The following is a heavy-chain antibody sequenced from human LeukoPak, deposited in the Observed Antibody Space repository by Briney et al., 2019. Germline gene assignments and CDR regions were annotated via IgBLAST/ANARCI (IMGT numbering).Heavy chain of an antibody. CDR3: ARVVVPAYNYYYYYGMDV. Sequence: SETLSLTCAVYGGSFSGYYWSWIRQPPGKGLEWIGEINHSGSTNYNPSLKSRVTISVDTSKNQFSLKLSSMTAADTAVYYCARVVVPAYNYYYYYGMDVWGEGTTVTVSS. J-gene: IGHJ6*04. CDR2: INHSGST. D-gene: IGHD2-2*01. CDR1: GGSFSGYY. V-gene: IGHV4-34*01.